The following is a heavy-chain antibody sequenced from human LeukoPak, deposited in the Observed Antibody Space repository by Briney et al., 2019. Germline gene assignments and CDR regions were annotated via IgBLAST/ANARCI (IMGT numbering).Heavy chain of an antibody. CDR2: ISGSGGST. J-gene: IGHJ4*02. Sequence: GGSLRLSCAASGFTFSSYAMSWVRQAPGKGLEWVSSISGSGGSTYYADSVKGRLTISRDNSKNTLYLQMNSRRAEDTAVYYCAKDPSPVVAATFDYWGPGTLVTVSS. D-gene: IGHD2-15*01. V-gene: IGHV3-23*01. CDR3: AKDPSPVVAATFDY. CDR1: GFTFSSYA.